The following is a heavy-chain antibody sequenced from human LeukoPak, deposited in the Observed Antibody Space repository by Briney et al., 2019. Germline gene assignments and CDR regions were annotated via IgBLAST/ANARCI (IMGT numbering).Heavy chain of an antibody. CDR1: GFTFSSYD. V-gene: IGHV3-13*01. Sequence: GGSLRLSCAASGFTFSSYDMHWVRQATGKGLEWVSAIGTAGDTYHPGSVKGRFTISRENAKNSLYLQMNSLRAGDTAVYYCARASPLYSSSPHFDYWGQGTLVTVSS. D-gene: IGHD6-13*01. CDR3: ARASPLYSSSPHFDY. CDR2: IGTAGDT. J-gene: IGHJ4*02.